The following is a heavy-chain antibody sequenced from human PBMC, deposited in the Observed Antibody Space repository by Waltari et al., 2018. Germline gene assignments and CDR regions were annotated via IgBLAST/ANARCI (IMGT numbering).Heavy chain of an antibody. CDR2: IYYTGST. Sequence: QLQLQESGPGLVKPSETLSLTCTVSGGSISDRSLYWGWIRQPAGKGLEWIGSIYYTGSTSYNPSLKSRVTISVDTSKNQFSLKLTSVTAADTAVYYCPRHGVIGTKIFDYWGQGTLVTVSS. CDR3: PRHGVIGTKIFDY. D-gene: IGHD2-21*01. V-gene: IGHV4-39*01. J-gene: IGHJ4*02. CDR1: GGSISDRSLY.